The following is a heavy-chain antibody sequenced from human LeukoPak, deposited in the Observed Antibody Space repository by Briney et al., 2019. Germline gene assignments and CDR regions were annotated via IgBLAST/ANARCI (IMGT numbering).Heavy chain of an antibody. CDR3: LYGGNSGDWVY. V-gene: IGHV4-4*02. CDR1: GGSISSSSW. D-gene: IGHD4-23*01. Sequence: PSGTLSLTCAVSGGSISSSSWWNWVRQPPGKGLEWIGEIYHSGSTNYNPSLKSRVTMSVDKSKNQFSLNLNSVTAADTAVYYCLYGGNSGDWVYWGQGTLVTVSS. CDR2: IYHSGST. J-gene: IGHJ4*02.